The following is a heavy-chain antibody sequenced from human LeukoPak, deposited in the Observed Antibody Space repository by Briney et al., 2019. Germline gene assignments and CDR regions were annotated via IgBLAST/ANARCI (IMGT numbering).Heavy chain of an antibody. J-gene: IGHJ4*02. CDR1: GFTFSDFW. V-gene: IGHV3-74*01. Sequence: GGSLRLSCAASGFTFSDFWMHWVRQPPGKGLVWVALVKGDGRTTIYADSVKGRFTNSRDNAKNTLYLQMNSLRADDSGVYYCATGHSYGYDYWGQGVLVTVSS. CDR3: ATGHSYGYDY. CDR2: VKGDGRTT. D-gene: IGHD5-18*01.